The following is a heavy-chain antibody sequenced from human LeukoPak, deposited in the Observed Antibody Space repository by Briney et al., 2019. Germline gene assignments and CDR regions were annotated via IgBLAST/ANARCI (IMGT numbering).Heavy chain of an antibody. CDR3: AKDPFKESAEGYFDY. J-gene: IGHJ4*02. V-gene: IGHV3-9*01. CDR2: ISWNSGSI. D-gene: IGHD2/OR15-2a*01. Sequence: GGSLRLSCAASGFTFDDYAMHWVRQAPGKGREWVSGISWNSGSIGYADSVKGRFTISRDNAKNSLYLQMNSLRAEDTALYYCAKDPFKESAEGYFDYWGQGTLVTVSS. CDR1: GFTFDDYA.